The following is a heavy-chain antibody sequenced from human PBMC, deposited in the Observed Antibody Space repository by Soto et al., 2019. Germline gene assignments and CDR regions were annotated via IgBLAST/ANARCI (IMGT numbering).Heavy chain of an antibody. CDR1: GFIFSIYS. D-gene: IGHD5-18*01. CDR3: ARNVDTSMVKSWFDP. Sequence: EVQLVESGGDLVQPGGSLRLSCGASGFIFSIYSMNWVRQAPGKGLAWVAYTNADGGTIHYADSVRGRFTISRDNAKNSLYLQMNSLRHEDTAVYYCARNVDTSMVKSWFDPWCQGTLVTVSS. J-gene: IGHJ5*02. CDR2: TNADGGTI. V-gene: IGHV3-48*02.